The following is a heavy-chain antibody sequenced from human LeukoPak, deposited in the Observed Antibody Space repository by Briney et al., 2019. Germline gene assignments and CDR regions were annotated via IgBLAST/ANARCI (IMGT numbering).Heavy chain of an antibody. J-gene: IGHJ5*02. D-gene: IGHD2-21*02. V-gene: IGHV1-69*01. Sequence: SVKVSCKTSGGTFGSFAFGWVRQAPGHGLEWMGGIIPIFATTNYPQEFQGRVSITADESTSTAYMELSSLRSEDTAVYYCARVHCGGDCYSYNWFDPWGQGTLVTVSS. CDR1: GGTFGSFA. CDR3: ARVHCGGDCYSYNWFDP. CDR2: IIPIFATT.